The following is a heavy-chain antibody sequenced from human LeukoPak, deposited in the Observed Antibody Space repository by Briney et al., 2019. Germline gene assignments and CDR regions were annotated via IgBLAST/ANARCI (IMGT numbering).Heavy chain of an antibody. D-gene: IGHD3-10*01. J-gene: IGHJ3*02. Sequence: SVKVSCKASGGTFSNYAISWVRQAPGQGLEWMGRIIPILGISNYAQKFQGRVTITADKSTSTAYMELSSLRSEDTAVYYCARASQDYYGSGSYYRGGDAFDIWGQGTMVTVSS. V-gene: IGHV1-69*04. CDR2: IIPILGIS. CDR3: ARASQDYYGSGSYYRGGDAFDI. CDR1: GGTFSNYA.